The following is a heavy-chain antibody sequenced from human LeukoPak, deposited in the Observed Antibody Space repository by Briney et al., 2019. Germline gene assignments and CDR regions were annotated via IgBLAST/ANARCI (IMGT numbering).Heavy chain of an antibody. D-gene: IGHD3-22*01. V-gene: IGHV3-9*01. CDR2: ISWNSGSI. CDR3: AKDTEDWLNGVDV. CDR1: GFTFDDYA. Sequence: GRSLRLSCAASGFTFDDYAMHWVRQAPGKGLEWVSGISWNSGSIGYADSVKGRFTISRDNAKNSLYLQMNSLRAEDTALYYCAKDTEDWLNGVDVWGKGTTVTVSS. J-gene: IGHJ6*04.